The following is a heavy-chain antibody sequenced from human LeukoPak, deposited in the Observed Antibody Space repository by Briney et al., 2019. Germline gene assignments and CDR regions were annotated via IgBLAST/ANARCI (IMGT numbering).Heavy chain of an antibody. CDR1: GGSISSYY. J-gene: IGHJ4*02. CDR3: ASSARDYYDSSGLGY. D-gene: IGHD3-22*01. Sequence: SETLSLTCTVSGGSISSYYWSWIRQPPGKGLEWIGYIYYSGSTNYNPSLKSRVTISVDTSKNQFSLKLSSVTAADTAVYYCASSARDYYDSSGLGYWGQGTLVTVSS. CDR2: IYYSGST. V-gene: IGHV4-59*01.